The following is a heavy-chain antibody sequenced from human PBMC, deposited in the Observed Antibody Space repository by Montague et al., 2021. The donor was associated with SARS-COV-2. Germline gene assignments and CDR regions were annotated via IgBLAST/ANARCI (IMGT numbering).Heavy chain of an antibody. CDR1: GGSISPYY. Sequence: SETLSLTCTVSGGSISPYYWSWIRQSPGKGLECIGYTSYSGSTDYNPSLKSRVTISIDTSKNRFPLKLSSVTAADTAVYYCARWGEYYDSPYYYYAMDVWGQGTTVTVSS. D-gene: IGHD3-3*01. J-gene: IGHJ6*02. CDR2: TSYSGST. CDR3: ARWGEYYDSPYYYYAMDV. V-gene: IGHV4-59*12.